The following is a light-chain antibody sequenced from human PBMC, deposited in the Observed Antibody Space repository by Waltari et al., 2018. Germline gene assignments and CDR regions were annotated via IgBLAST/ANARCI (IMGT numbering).Light chain of an antibody. CDR1: QGISNS. CDR3: QQYNSAPIT. J-gene: IGKJ5*01. V-gene: IGKV1-27*01. CDR2: TAS. Sequence: DIQMTQSPSSLSTSVGDRVTITCRASQGISNSLAWYQQKPGKIPKLLIYTASTLQSGVPSRFSGSGSGTDLTLTISSLQPEDVATYYCQQYNSAPITFGPGTRLEIE.